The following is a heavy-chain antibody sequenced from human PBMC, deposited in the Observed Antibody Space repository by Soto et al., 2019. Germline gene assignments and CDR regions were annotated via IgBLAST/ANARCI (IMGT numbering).Heavy chain of an antibody. Sequence: ASVKVSCKASGYTFTSYGISWVRQAPGQGLEWMGWVNAYNGNTNYAQKFQGRVTMTTDTSTSTAYMELRSLRSDDTAVYYCATCRAGLIYSSGCPPDYWGQGTLVTVSS. D-gene: IGHD6-19*01. V-gene: IGHV1-18*01. J-gene: IGHJ4*02. CDR3: ATCRAGLIYSSGCPPDY. CDR2: VNAYNGNT. CDR1: GYTFTSYG.